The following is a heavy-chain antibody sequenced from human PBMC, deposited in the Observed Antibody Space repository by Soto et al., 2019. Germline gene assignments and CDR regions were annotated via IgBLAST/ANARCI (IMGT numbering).Heavy chain of an antibody. CDR3: ARDRSSSWYNLYYYYGMDV. J-gene: IGHJ6*02. D-gene: IGHD6-13*01. Sequence: PSETLSLTCTVSGGSISSYYWSWIRQPAGKGLEWIGRIYTSGSTNYNPSLKSRVTMSVDTSKNQFSLKLSSVTAADTAVYYCARDRSSSWYNLYYYYGMDVWGQGTTVS. CDR2: IYTSGST. CDR1: GGSISSYY. V-gene: IGHV4-4*07.